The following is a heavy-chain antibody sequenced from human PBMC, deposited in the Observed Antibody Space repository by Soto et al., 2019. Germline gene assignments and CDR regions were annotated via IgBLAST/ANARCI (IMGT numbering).Heavy chain of an antibody. CDR2: ISYDGANK. V-gene: IGHV3-30-3*01. CDR3: VRGLNPRVSTEPYFDY. J-gene: IGHJ4*02. CDR1: GFALSSYA. D-gene: IGHD4-4*01. Sequence: QVQLVESGGGVVQPGKSLRLSCAASGFALSSYAMHWVRQAPGKGLEWVAVISYDGANKYYADSVKGRFTISRDYSKNTLYLQMNSLRPEDTAVYYCVRGLNPRVSTEPYFDYWGQGTLVTVSS.